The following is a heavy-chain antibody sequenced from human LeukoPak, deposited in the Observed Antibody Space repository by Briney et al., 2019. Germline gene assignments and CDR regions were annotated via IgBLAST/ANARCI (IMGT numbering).Heavy chain of an antibody. CDR1: GFTFSNFW. CDR3: ARGDAFSGDH. J-gene: IGHJ4*02. V-gene: IGHV3-7*04. Sequence: GGSLRLSCAVSGFTFSNFWMSWVRQAPGRGLEWVANINPEGNEKYHVESVKGRFTISRDSAKNSLFLQMNGLRVEDTAVYYCARGDAFSGDHWGQGTLVTVSS. CDR2: INPEGNEK.